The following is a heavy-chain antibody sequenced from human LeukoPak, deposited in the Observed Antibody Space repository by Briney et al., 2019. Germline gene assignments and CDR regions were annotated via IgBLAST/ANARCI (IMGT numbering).Heavy chain of an antibody. CDR1: GDSISSYY. CDR2: IYYSGST. D-gene: IGHD1-14*01. V-gene: IGHV4-59*01. J-gene: IGHJ3*02. Sequence: PSETLSLTCTVSGDSISSYYWSWIRQPPGKGPEWIGYIYYSGSTNYNPSLKSRVTISVDTSKNQFSLKLSSVTAADTAVYYCARDIHVPRIREPYFDIWGEGTLVTVSS. CDR3: ARDIHVPRIREPYFDI.